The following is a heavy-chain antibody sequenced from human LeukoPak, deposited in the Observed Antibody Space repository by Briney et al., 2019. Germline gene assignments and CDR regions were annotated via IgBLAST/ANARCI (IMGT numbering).Heavy chain of an antibody. V-gene: IGHV1-69*06. D-gene: IGHD2-15*01. J-gene: IGHJ4*02. Sequence: SVKVSCKASGGTFSSYAISWVRQAPGQGLEWMGGIIPIFGTANYAQKSQGRVTITADKSTSTAYMELSSLRSEDTAVYYCARGVARYYFDYWGQGTLVTVSS. CDR2: IIPIFGTA. CDR3: ARGVARYYFDY. CDR1: GGTFSSYA.